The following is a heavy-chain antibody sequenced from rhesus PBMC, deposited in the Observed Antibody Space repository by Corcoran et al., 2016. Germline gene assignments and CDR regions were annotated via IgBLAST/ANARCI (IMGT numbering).Heavy chain of an antibody. CDR1: GSSISTGYG. CDR2: IGGSSGST. D-gene: IGHD3-3*01. CDR3: ARDEQYYNFWSGYPY. V-gene: IGHV4-127*01. J-gene: IGHJ4*01. Sequence: QVQLQESGPGLVKPSETLSLPCAVSGSSISTGYGWSWFRHPPGKGLGWIGYIGGSSGSTNSNPSLKSRVTISKDTSKNQFSLKLSSVTAADTAVYYCARDEQYYNFWSGYPYWGQGVLVTVSS.